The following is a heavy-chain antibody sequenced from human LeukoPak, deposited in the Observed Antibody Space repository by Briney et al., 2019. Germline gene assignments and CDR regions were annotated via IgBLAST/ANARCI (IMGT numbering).Heavy chain of an antibody. CDR1: GFTFSSYG. CDR3: AKCAIFGDYADDY. Sequence: PGGSLRLSCAASGFTFSSYGMHWVRQAPGKGLEWVAVISYDGSNKYYADSVKGRFTISRDNSKNTLYLQMNSLRAEDTAVYYCAKCAIFGDYADDYWGQGTLVTVSS. V-gene: IGHV3-30*18. J-gene: IGHJ4*02. D-gene: IGHD3-10*01. CDR2: ISYDGSNK.